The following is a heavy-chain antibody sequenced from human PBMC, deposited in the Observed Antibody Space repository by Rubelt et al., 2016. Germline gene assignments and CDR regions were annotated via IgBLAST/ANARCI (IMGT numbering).Heavy chain of an antibody. CDR2: IDPNSGAT. CDR1: GYTFTGYY. D-gene: IGHD3-3*01. CDR3: AKVRRPGMVASSTFDI. Sequence: QVQLVQSGAEVKKPGASVKVSCKASGYTFTGYYIHWMRQAPGQGLEWMGRIDPNSGATNYTQIFQGRVTMTRDTSVRTAYMDLGSLTSGDTAIYFCAKVRRPGMVASSTFDIWGQGTMGAVSS. V-gene: IGHV1-2*06. J-gene: IGHJ3*02.